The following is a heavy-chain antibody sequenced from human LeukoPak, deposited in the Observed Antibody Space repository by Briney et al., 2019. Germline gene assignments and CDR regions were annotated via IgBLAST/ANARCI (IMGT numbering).Heavy chain of an antibody. D-gene: IGHD5-24*01. CDR2: IKPDGSEK. J-gene: IGHJ4*02. CDR1: GFTFSSYW. CDR3: ARDLRDGYNCGRSGIFDY. V-gene: IGHV3-7*01. Sequence: GGSLRLSCAASGFTFSSYWMSWVRQAPGKGLEWVANIKPDGSEKYYVDSGKGRFTISRDNAKNSLYLQMNSLRAEDTAVYYCARDLRDGYNCGRSGIFDYWGQGTLVTVSS.